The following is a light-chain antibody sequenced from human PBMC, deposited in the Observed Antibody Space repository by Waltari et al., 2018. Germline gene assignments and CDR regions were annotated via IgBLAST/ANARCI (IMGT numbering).Light chain of an antibody. J-gene: IGLJ3*02. CDR3: FVWDDSLSGLWV. CDR2: RSV. Sequence: QSVLTQSPSTSGTPGQRVTISCSGSNSNIGTNHVYWYQQVPGTAPKLLIYRSVLRPSGVPFRFSGSRSGTSASLAISGLRSEDEAHYYCFVWDDSLSGLWVFGAGTKLTVL. CDR1: NSNIGTNH. V-gene: IGLV1-47*01.